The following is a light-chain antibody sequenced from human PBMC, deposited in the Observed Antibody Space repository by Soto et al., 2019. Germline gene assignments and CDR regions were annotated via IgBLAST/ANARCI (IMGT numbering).Light chain of an antibody. CDR3: AACDDSLRGV. V-gene: IGLV1-47*01. CDR1: SSNIGSNY. J-gene: IGLJ1*01. Sequence: QSVLTQPPSASGTPGQTATISCSGSSSNIGSNYVYWYQQLPGTAPKLLIYRNNQRPSGVPDRFSGSKYGTSASLAISGLRSEDEADYYFAACDDSLRGVFGTGTKVTVL. CDR2: RNN.